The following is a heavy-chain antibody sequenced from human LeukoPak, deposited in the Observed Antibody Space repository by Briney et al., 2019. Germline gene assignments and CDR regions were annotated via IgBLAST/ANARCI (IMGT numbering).Heavy chain of an antibody. CDR2: FDPEAGET. Sequence: GASVKVSCKASGYTLTELSMHWVRQAPGKGLEWMGGFDPEAGETIYAQKFQGRVTMTEDRSTDTAYMELSSLRSEDTAVYYCATEREFGELAYYGMDVWGQGTTVTVSS. CDR3: ATEREFGELAYYGMDV. CDR1: GYTLTELS. D-gene: IGHD3-10*01. J-gene: IGHJ6*02. V-gene: IGHV1-24*01.